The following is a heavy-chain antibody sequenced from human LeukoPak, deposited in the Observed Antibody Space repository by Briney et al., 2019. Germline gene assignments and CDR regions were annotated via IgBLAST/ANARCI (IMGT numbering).Heavy chain of an antibody. Sequence: PSETLSLTCAVYGGSFSGYYWRWLRQPPGKGLEWIGEINHSGSTNYNPSLKSRVTISVDTSKNQFSLKLSSVTAADTAVYYCARRRVVVAARIDYWGQGTLVTVSS. CDR1: GGSFSGYY. V-gene: IGHV4-34*01. CDR3: ARRRVVVAARIDY. D-gene: IGHD2-15*01. CDR2: INHSGST. J-gene: IGHJ4*02.